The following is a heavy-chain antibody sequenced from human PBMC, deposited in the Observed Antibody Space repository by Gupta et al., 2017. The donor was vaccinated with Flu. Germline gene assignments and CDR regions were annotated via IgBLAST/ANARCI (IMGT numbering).Heavy chain of an antibody. D-gene: IGHD2-2*02. J-gene: IGHJ6*03. CDR2: IITTGTYI. Sequence: VRQAPGKGLEWVSSIITTGTYIYYADSVKGRFTISRDNAKNSLYLQRNSLRAEDTAVYYCARVRCSSTTCYTSDYYYMDVWGRGTTVTVSS. V-gene: IGHV3-21*01. CDR3: ARVRCSSTTCYTSDYYYMDV.